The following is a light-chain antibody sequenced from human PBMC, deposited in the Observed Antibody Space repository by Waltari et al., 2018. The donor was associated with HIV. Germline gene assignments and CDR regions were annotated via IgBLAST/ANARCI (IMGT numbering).Light chain of an antibody. J-gene: IGKJ2*01. CDR1: QRLNAN. CDR3: QQNIHWPPYT. V-gene: IGKV3-15*01. Sequence: LTQSPATLSVSPGERVTLSCRASQRLNANLAWYQQRPGQAPRLLIDGASSRATDIPGRFTGSGSVTDYTLTISSVQSEDSAVYYCQQNIHWPPYTFGQGTKL. CDR2: GAS.